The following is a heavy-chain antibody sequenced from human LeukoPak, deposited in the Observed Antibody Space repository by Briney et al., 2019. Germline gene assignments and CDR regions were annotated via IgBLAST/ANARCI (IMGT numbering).Heavy chain of an antibody. V-gene: IGHV6-1*01. CDR3: ARDPVGYCSGGSCWTRGWFDP. CDR2: TYYRSKWYN. J-gene: IGHJ5*02. CDR1: GDSVSSNSAA. D-gene: IGHD2-15*01. Sequence: SQTLSLTCAISGDSVSSNSAAWNWIRQSPSRGLEWLGRTYYRSKWYNDYAVSVESRITINPDTSKNQFSLQLNSVTPEDTAVYYCARDPVGYCSGGSCWTRGWFDPWGQGTLVTVSS.